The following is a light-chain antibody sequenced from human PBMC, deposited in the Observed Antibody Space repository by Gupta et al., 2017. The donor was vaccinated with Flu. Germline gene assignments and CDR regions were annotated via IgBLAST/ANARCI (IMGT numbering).Light chain of an antibody. J-gene: IGKJ3*01. V-gene: IGKV3-20*01. Sequence: ETGPLSCRASQSVNSDYLAWYQQKPGQAPRLLIHGISSRATGIPDRFSGSGSGTDFTLTISNLEPEDFAVYYCQQCGTSPVTFGPGTKVDIK. CDR2: GIS. CDR1: QSVNSDY. CDR3: QQCGTSPVT.